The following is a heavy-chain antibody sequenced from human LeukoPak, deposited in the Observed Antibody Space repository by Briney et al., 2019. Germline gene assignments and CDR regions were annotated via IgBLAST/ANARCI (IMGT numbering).Heavy chain of an antibody. CDR2: ISGSGGST. Sequence: PGGSLRLSCAASGFTFNTYAMSWVRQAPGKGLEWVSAISGSGGSTYYADSVKGRFTIPRDNSKNTLHLQMNSLRAEDTAVYYCAKSGPAAPLRAPKDYWGQGTLVTVSS. D-gene: IGHD2-2*01. V-gene: IGHV3-23*01. CDR1: GFTFNTYA. CDR3: AKSGPAAPLRAPKDY. J-gene: IGHJ4*02.